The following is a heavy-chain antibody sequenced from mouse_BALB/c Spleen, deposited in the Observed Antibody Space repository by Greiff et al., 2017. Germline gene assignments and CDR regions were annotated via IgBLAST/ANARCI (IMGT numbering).Heavy chain of an antibody. J-gene: IGHJ2*01. D-gene: IGHD2-14*01. CDR1: GFTFSSYA. CDR3: ARQGGHAYRGFDY. CDR2: ISSGGSYT. Sequence: EVQLVESGGGLVKPGGSLKLSCAASGFTFSSYAMSWVRQTPEKRLEWVATISSGGSYTYYPDSVKGRFTISRDNAKNTLYLQMSSLRSEDTAMYYCARQGGHAYRGFDYWGQGTTLTVSS. V-gene: IGHV5-9-3*01.